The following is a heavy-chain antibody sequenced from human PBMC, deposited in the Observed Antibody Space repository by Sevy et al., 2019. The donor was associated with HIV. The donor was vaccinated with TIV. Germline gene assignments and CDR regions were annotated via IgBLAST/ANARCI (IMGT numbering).Heavy chain of an antibody. V-gene: IGHV3-15*01. CDR3: TTDGTHYDFWSGYRHDYYYYYGMDV. Sequence: GGSLRLSCAASGFTFSNAWMSWVRQAPGKGLEWVGRIKSKTDGGTTDYAAPVKGRFTISRDDSKKTLYLQMNSLKTEATAVYYCTTDGTHYDFWSGYRHDYYYYYGMDVWGQGTTVTVSS. CDR2: IKSKTDGGTT. J-gene: IGHJ6*02. CDR1: GFTFSNAW. D-gene: IGHD3-3*01.